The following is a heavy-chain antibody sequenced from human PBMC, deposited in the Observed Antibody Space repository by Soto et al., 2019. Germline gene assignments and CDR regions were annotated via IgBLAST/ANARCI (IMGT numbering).Heavy chain of an antibody. D-gene: IGHD3-10*01. CDR1: GSTFSSYA. CDR3: AKHPYGLPYYFDY. V-gene: IGHV3-23*01. CDR2: ISGSGGST. Sequence: GGSLRFSCAASGSTFSSYAMSWVRQAPGKGLEWVSAISGSGGSTYYADSVKGRFTISRDYSKNTLYLQMNSLRAEDTAVYYCAKHPYGLPYYFDYWGQGTLVTVSS. J-gene: IGHJ4*02.